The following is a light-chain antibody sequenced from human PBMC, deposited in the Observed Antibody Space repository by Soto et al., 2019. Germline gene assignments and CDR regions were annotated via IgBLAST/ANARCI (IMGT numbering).Light chain of an antibody. J-gene: IGKJ4*01. CDR2: AAS. V-gene: IGKV3D-20*02. Sequence: EIVLTQSPVTLSLSPGEGATLSCRASQTVSKNYLAWYHQKPGQAPRLLIYAASTRATGTPDRFSGSGSGTDFTLTISSLQSEDFAVYYCQQYKDWPLTFGGGTKVDIK. CDR3: QQYKDWPLT. CDR1: QTVSKNY.